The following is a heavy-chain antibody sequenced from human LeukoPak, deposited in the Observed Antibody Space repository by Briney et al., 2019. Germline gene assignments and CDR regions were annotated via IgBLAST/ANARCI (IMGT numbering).Heavy chain of an antibody. V-gene: IGHV3-30-3*01. Sequence: GGSLRLSCAVSGFTFSNYAMHWVRQAPGKGLEWVTIISYDGRKKFYADSVKGRVTISRDNSKNSLYLQMNSLRPEVTAMYYCAREEGYYGSGNYYNVYPFDYWGQGALVTVSS. CDR1: GFTFSNYA. D-gene: IGHD3-10*01. CDR3: AREEGYYGSGNYYNVYPFDY. CDR2: ISYDGRKK. J-gene: IGHJ4*02.